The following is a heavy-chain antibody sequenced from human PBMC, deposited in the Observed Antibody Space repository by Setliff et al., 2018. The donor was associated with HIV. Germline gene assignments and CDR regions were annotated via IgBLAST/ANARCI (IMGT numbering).Heavy chain of an antibody. CDR3: ARETYYYDNPQYYYYMDV. D-gene: IGHD3-22*01. CDR2: IYTSGST. Sequence: KPSETLSLTCTVSGGSISSGSYYWSWIRQPAGKGLEWIGRIYTSGSTNYNPSLKSRVTISVDTSKNQFSLKLRSVTAADTAVYYCARETYYYDNPQYYYYMDVWGKGTTVTVSS. CDR1: GGSISSGSYY. V-gene: IGHV4-61*02. J-gene: IGHJ6*03.